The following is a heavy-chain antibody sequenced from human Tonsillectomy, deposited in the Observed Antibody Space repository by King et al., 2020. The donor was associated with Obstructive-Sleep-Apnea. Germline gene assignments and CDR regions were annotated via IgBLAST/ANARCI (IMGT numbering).Heavy chain of an antibody. CDR1: GFTFSSYA. D-gene: IGHD6-6*01. CDR2: ISGCGGST. CDR3: AKVPSSSTTYYYGMDV. Sequence: VQLVESGGGLVQPGGSLRLSCAASGFTFSSYAMSWVRQAPGKGLEWGSAISGCGGSTYYAAPVKGRFTISRDNSKKTLYLQMNSLRAEDTAVYYCAKVPSSSTTYYYGMDVWGQGTTVTVSS. V-gene: IGHV3-23*04. J-gene: IGHJ6*02.